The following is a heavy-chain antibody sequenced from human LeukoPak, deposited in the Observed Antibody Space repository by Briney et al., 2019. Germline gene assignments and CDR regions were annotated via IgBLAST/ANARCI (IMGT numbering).Heavy chain of an antibody. V-gene: IGHV4-4*02. Sequence: TPSDTLSLICGVSGGSISSTNWWTWVRQPPGKGLEWIGEVHLNGRTNDNPSLRSRLTMSVDLSENHISLKLASVTAADTAVYYCARDRPVAGANWFDPWGQGALVTVSS. J-gene: IGHJ5*02. CDR2: VHLNGRT. CDR1: GGSISSTNW. CDR3: ARDRPVAGANWFDP. D-gene: IGHD6-13*01.